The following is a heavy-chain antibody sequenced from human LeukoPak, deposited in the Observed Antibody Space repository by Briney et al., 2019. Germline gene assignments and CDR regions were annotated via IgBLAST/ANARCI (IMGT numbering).Heavy chain of an antibody. CDR3: AREHSSSSGKVFDY. CDR2: INPNSGGT. Sequence: ASVKVSCKASGYTFPGYYMHWVRQAPGQGLEWMGWINPNSGGTNYAQKFQGRVTMTRDTSISTAYMELSRLRSDDTAVYYCAREHSSSSGKVFDYWGQGTLVTVSS. J-gene: IGHJ4*02. V-gene: IGHV1-2*02. D-gene: IGHD6-6*01. CDR1: GYTFPGYY.